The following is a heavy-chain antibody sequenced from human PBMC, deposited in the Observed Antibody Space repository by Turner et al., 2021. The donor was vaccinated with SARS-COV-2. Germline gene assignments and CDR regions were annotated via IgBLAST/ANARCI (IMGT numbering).Heavy chain of an antibody. CDR1: RFSFSSHA. Sequence: QVQLVESGGGVVLPGRSLRLSCAASRFSFSSHAMHWVRQAPGKGLEWVAVIWYDGSQKYHAASVRGRFTISRDNSRNTLYLQMDSLRVEDTGVYYCARHGAANGNYDYHGLDVWGRGTTVTVSS. CDR2: IWYDGSQK. J-gene: IGHJ6*02. V-gene: IGHV3-33*03. CDR3: ARHGAANGNYDYHGLDV. D-gene: IGHD6-13*01.